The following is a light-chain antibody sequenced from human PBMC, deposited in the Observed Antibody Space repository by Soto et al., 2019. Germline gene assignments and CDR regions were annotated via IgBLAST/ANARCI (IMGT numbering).Light chain of an antibody. V-gene: IGLV1-51*01. CDR2: DND. Sequence: QSVLTQPPSASGTPGQRVTISCSGSASNIGTHFVSWYQQFPGAAPKLLIYDNDERPSDIPDRFSGSKSDTSATLTITGLQTGDEADYYCGTWDSGLTVGVFGGGTK. J-gene: IGLJ2*01. CDR1: ASNIGTHF. CDR3: GTWDSGLTVGV.